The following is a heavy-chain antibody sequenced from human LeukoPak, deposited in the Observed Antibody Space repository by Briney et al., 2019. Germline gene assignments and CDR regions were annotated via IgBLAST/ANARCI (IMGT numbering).Heavy chain of an antibody. V-gene: IGHV3-7*01. CDR3: VRWRWLQSEFDY. D-gene: IGHD5-24*01. J-gene: IGHJ4*02. CDR1: GFTFSSYW. Sequence: PGGSLRLSCAASGFTFSSYWMSWVRQAPQKGLEWVASIKGDGSETFYVDSVKGRFTISRDNAQRSLFLQMNSLRAEDTAVYYCVRWRWLQSEFDYWGQGTLVNVSS. CDR2: IKGDGSET.